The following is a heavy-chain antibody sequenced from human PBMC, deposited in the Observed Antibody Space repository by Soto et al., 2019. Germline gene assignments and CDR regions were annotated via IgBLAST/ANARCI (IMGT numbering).Heavy chain of an antibody. CDR1: GGSISSGGYY. CDR3: ARDRVEMVVAATTSYYYYGMDV. V-gene: IGHV4-31*03. D-gene: IGHD2-15*01. Sequence: SETLSLTCSVSGGSISSGGYYWSWIRQHPGKGLEWIGYIYYSGSTYYNPSLKSRVTISVDTSKNQFSLKLSSVTAADTAVYYCARDRVEMVVAATTSYYYYGMDVWGQGTTVTVSS. J-gene: IGHJ6*02. CDR2: IYYSGST.